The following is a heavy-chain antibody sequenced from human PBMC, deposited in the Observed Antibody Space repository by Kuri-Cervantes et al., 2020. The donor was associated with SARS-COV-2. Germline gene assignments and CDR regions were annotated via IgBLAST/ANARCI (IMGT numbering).Heavy chain of an antibody. D-gene: IGHD5-24*01. CDR2: ISNSGGST. V-gene: IGHV3-23*01. CDR3: ASVSTMGVSLD. CDR1: GFTFSSYA. J-gene: IGHJ4*02. Sequence: GGSLRLSCAASGFTFSSYAMRWVRQAPGKGLEWVSTISNSGGSTYYADSVKGRFTISRDNSKNTLYLQMNSLRADDTAVYYCASVSTMGVSLDWGQGTLVTVSS.